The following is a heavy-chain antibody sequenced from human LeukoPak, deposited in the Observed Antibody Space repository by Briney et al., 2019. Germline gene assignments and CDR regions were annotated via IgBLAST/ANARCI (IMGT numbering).Heavy chain of an antibody. Sequence: SETLSLTCTVSGGSISSSSYYWGWIRQPPGKGLEWIGSIYYSGSTYYNPSLKSRVTISVDTSKNQFSLKLSSVTAADTAVYYCARVGYYDSSGYYYAAHYYYYMDVWGKGTTVTVSS. J-gene: IGHJ6*03. CDR3: ARVGYYDSSGYYYAAHYYYYMDV. D-gene: IGHD3-22*01. V-gene: IGHV4-39*07. CDR1: GGSISSSSYY. CDR2: IYYSGST.